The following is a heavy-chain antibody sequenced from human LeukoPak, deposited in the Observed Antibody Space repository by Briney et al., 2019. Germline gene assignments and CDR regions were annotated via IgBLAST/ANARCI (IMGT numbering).Heavy chain of an antibody. D-gene: IGHD7-27*01. Sequence: PGGPLRLSCAASGFTFSSYGMHWARQAPGKGPEWVAVIWYDGSNKYYADSVKGRFTISGDNSKNTLYLQMNSLRAEDTAVYYCARGGLGIGDFDIWGQGTMVTVSS. J-gene: IGHJ3*02. CDR1: GFTFSSYG. V-gene: IGHV3-33*01. CDR2: IWYDGSNK. CDR3: ARGGLGIGDFDI.